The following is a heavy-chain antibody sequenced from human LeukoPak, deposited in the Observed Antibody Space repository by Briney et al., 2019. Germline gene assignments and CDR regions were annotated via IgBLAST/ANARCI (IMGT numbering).Heavy chain of an antibody. CDR2: IKHDGSEE. J-gene: IGHJ4*02. CDR1: GFTFSNYW. V-gene: IGHV3-7*01. CDR3: ARAVDVADY. Sequence: GGSLRLSCATSGFTFSNYWMTWVRQAPGKGLEWMANIKHDGSEEFYVDSVKGRFTISRDNAKNSLYLQMNSLRAEDTAVYYCARAVDVADYWGRGTLVTVSS. D-gene: IGHD3-16*01.